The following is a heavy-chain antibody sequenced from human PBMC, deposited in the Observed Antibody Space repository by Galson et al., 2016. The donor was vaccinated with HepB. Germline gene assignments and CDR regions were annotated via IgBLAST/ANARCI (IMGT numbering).Heavy chain of an antibody. D-gene: IGHD2-2*01. CDR3: RVVVGGPTRVDAPNILQSHL. V-gene: IGHV3-23*01. Sequence: SLRLSCAASGFTFNNYGMTWVRQAPGKGLEVVSSISRSGDSRDYADSVKGRFTISRDNSKNTLSLHPGHVCGHGDSTREGRVVVGGPTRVDAPNILQSHLWG. CDR2: ISRSGDSR. CDR1: GFTFNNYG. J-gene: IGHJ2*01.